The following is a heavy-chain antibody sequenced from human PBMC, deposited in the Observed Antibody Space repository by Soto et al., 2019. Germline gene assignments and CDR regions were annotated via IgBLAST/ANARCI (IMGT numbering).Heavy chain of an antibody. CDR2: INPSGGST. CDR3: ARDSHYDILTGSPADNWFAP. J-gene: IGHJ5*02. D-gene: IGHD3-9*01. V-gene: IGHV1-46*03. CDR1: GYTFTSYY. Sequence: GASVKVSCKASGYTFTSYYMHWVRQAPGQGLEWMGIINPSGGSTSYAQKFQGRVTMTRDTSTSTVYMELSSLRSEDTAVYYCARDSHYDILTGSPADNWFAPWGQGTLVPVSS.